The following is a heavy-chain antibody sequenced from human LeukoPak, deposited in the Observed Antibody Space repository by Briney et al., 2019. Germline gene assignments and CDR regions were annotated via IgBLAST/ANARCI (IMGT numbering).Heavy chain of an antibody. CDR1: GFTVSTNY. J-gene: IGHJ4*02. CDR2: IYSGGTT. Sequence: AGGSLRLSCAVSGFTVSTNYLSWVRQAPGKGREWVSIIYSGGTTYYADSVKGRFTISRDNPKNTLYLQMNSLRAEDTAVYYCTREGPDSSGYSFDYWGRGTLVTVSS. V-gene: IGHV3-53*01. D-gene: IGHD3-22*01. CDR3: TREGPDSSGYSFDY.